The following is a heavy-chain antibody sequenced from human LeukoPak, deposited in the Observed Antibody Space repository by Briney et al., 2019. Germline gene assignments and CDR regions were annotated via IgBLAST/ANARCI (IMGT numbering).Heavy chain of an antibody. CDR1: GFTFSSYA. D-gene: IGHD6-13*01. CDR2: ISGSSDNT. Sequence: GGSLRLSCAASGFTFSSYAMSWVRQAPGKGLEWVSAISGSSDNTYYADSVKGRFTISRDSSKNMLYLQMNSLRVEDTAVYYCAKSPLRAAAGEWIDPWGQGTLVTVSS. V-gene: IGHV3-23*01. CDR3: AKSPLRAAAGEWIDP. J-gene: IGHJ5*02.